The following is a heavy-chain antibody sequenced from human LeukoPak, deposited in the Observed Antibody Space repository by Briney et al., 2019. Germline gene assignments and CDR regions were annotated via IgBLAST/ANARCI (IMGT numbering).Heavy chain of an antibody. V-gene: IGHV3-21*01. D-gene: IGHD2-2*01. CDR1: GFTFSSYA. Sequence: GGSLRLSCAASGFTFSSYAMKWVRQAPGKGLEWVSAISRNIYYSDSVKGRFTISRDNAKNSVYLQIDSLRAEDTAVYYCARDERRYCSDSSCYPGDYWGQGTLVTVSS. CDR2: ISRNI. J-gene: IGHJ4*02. CDR3: ARDERRYCSDSSCYPGDY.